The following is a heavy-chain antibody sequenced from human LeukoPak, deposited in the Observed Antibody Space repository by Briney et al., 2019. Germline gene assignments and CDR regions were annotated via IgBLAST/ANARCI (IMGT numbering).Heavy chain of an antibody. V-gene: IGHV3-23*01. CDR1: GFTLSSYE. CDR3: ARAKPKNMVRGLIMRRESRYYFDY. J-gene: IGHJ4*02. D-gene: IGHD3-10*01. CDR2: IEYSGGSA. Sequence: GGSLRLSCIVSGFTLSSYEMSWIRQAPGKGLEWVASIEYSGGSAYYADSVKGRFSISREDSKNTLYLQLNSLRAEDTAVYYCARAKPKNMVRGLIMRRESRYYFDYWGQGTLVTVSS.